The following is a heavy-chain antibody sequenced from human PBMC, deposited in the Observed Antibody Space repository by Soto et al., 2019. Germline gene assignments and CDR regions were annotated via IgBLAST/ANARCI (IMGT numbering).Heavy chain of an antibody. J-gene: IGHJ4*02. CDR3: HLREVGEGDY. D-gene: IGHD3-10*01. V-gene: IGHV1-69*02. CDR2: IIPNLGIA. Sequence: QVQLVQSGAEVTKPGSSVKVSCKASGGTFSSYTISWVRQAPGQGLEWMGRIIPNLGIANYTQKFQGRVAITAVKSTGPAYMELSSLRSEDTAVYYRHLREVGEGDYWGQGTLVTGSS. CDR1: GGTFSSYT.